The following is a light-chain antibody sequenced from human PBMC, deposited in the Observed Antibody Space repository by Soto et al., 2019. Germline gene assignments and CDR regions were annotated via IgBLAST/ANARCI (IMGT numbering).Light chain of an antibody. CDR3: CSFAGSNSWV. CDR2: EAT. J-gene: IGLJ3*02. CDR1: SSDVGSYHL. Sequence: QSALTQPPSVSGSPGQSITISCTGSSSDVGSYHLVSWYQHHPGAAPKIMIYEATRRPSGISNRFSGSKSGNTASLTISGLQAEDEADYYCCSFAGSNSWVFGGGTKVTVL. V-gene: IGLV2-23*01.